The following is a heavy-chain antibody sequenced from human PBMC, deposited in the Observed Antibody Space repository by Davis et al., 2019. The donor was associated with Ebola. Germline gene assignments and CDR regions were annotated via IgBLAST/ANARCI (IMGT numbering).Heavy chain of an antibody. Sequence: GGSLRLSCAASGLTFDDYGMSWVRQAPGKGLEWVSGINWNGGSTGYADSVKGRFTISRDNAKNSLYLQMNSLRAEDTAVYYCAREGSSWYGIDWFDPWGQGTLVTVSS. CDR1: GLTFDDYG. V-gene: IGHV3-20*04. J-gene: IGHJ5*02. D-gene: IGHD6-13*01. CDR3: AREGSSWYGIDWFDP. CDR2: INWNGGST.